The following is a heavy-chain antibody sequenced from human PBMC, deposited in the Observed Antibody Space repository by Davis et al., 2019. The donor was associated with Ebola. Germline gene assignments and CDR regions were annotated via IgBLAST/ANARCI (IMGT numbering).Heavy chain of an antibody. CDR2: IGTYNGNT. D-gene: IGHD3-9*01. CDR3: ARDLTGTYDFDY. V-gene: IGHV1-18*01. CDR1: GYTFTSYG. Sequence: ASVKVSCKASGYTFTSYGITWVRQAPGQGLEWMGWIGTYNGNTNYTQKLQGRVTMTTDTSTSTAYMELRSLRSDDTAVYYCARDLTGTYDFDYWGQGTLVTVSS. J-gene: IGHJ4*02.